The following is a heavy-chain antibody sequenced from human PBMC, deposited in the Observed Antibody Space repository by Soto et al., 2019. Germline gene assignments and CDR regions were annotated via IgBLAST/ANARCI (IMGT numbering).Heavy chain of an antibody. D-gene: IGHD3-10*01. CDR3: TNGSGPRAGSGMHV. V-gene: IGHV3-15*01. J-gene: IGHJ6*02. CDR1: AFSSTNAW. CDR2: IKSKNDGGTT. Sequence: EVQLVESGGGLVKPGGSLRLSCAASAFSSTNAWMTWVRQAPGKGLEWIGRIKSKNDGGTTDYAAPVKGRFAISRDDSKSTLYWQMNSRKADATAVYYCTNGSGPRAGSGMHVWGQGTTVIVSS.